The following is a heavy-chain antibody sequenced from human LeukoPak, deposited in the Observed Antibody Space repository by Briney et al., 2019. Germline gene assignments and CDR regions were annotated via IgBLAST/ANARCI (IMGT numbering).Heavy chain of an antibody. CDR2: IIPILGIA. J-gene: IGHJ5*02. Sequence: SVKVSCKASGGTFSSYTISWVRQAPGQGLEWMGGIIPILGIANYAQKFQGRVTITADKSTSTAYMELSSLRSEDTAVYYCARDGGYYGSGRDPQGWFDPWGQGTLVTVSS. D-gene: IGHD3-10*01. V-gene: IGHV1-69*10. CDR3: ARDGGYYGSGRDPQGWFDP. CDR1: GGTFSSYT.